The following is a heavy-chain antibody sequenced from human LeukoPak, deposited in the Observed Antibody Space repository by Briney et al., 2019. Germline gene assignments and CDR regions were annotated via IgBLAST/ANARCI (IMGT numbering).Heavy chain of an antibody. CDR2: MYYSGST. CDR3: ARHPAIYYDSLGEFDY. Sequence: SETLSLTCTVSGDSISNYYWSWIRQPPGKGLEWIGYMYYSGSTNYNPSLKSRVAISIDSSKNQFSLMLSSVTATDTAVYYCARHPAIYYDSLGEFDYWGQGTLVTVSS. CDR1: GDSISNYY. J-gene: IGHJ4*02. D-gene: IGHD3-22*01. V-gene: IGHV4-59*08.